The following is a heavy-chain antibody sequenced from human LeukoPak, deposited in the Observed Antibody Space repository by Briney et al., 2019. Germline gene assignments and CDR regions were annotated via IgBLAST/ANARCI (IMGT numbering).Heavy chain of an antibody. V-gene: IGHV1-69*13. D-gene: IGHD4-17*01. J-gene: IGHJ3*02. CDR1: GGTFSSYA. CDR2: IIPIFGTA. Sequence: GASVKVSCKASGGTFSSYAISWVRQAPGQGLEWMGGIIPIFGTANYAQKFQGRVTITADESTSTAYMELSSLRSEDTAVYYCARGGDGDYVILSGAFDIWGQGTMVTVSS. CDR3: ARGGDGDYVILSGAFDI.